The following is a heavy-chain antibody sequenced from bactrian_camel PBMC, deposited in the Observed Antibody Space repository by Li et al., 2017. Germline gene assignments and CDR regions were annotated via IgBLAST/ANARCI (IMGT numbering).Heavy chain of an antibody. V-gene: IGHV3S6*01. CDR1: GFGFSDSP. J-gene: IGHJ4*01. CDR2: INRDATVT. D-gene: IGHD5*01. CDR3: TRETQWVGYHEFAEY. Sequence: HVQLVESGGGLVQPGGSLRLSCAVSGFGFSDSPMTWVRQAPGKGLEWLCDINRDATVTEYAHSVMGRFAISRDNAENMLYLQLNSLTREDSAMYYCTRETQWVGYHEFAEYWGQGTQVTVS.